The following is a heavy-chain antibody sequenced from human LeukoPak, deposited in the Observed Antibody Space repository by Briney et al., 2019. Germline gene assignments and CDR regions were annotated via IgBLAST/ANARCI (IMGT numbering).Heavy chain of an antibody. J-gene: IGHJ6*02. V-gene: IGHV3-66*01. CDR2: IYSGGST. Sequence: PGGSLRLSCAASGFTVSSNYMSWVRQAPGKGLEWVSVIYSGGSTYYADSVKGRFTISRDNSKNTLYLQMNSLKTEDTAVYYCTTGPWSSGWYRDYYYGMDVWGRGTTVTVSS. CDR1: GFTVSSNY. D-gene: IGHD6-19*01. CDR3: TTGPWSSGWYRDYYYGMDV.